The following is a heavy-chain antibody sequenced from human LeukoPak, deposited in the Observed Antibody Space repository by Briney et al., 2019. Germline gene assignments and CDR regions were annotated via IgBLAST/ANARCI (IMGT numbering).Heavy chain of an antibody. J-gene: IGHJ4*02. V-gene: IGHV2-70*11. CDR2: IDWDDDK. D-gene: IGHD2-21*02. Sequence: SGPTLVNPTQTLTLTCTFSGFSPSTSGMCVSWIRQPPGKALEWLARIDWDDDKYYSTSLKTRLTISKDTSKNQVVLTMTNMDPVDTATYYCARSTTARSYFDYWGQGTLVTVSS. CDR3: ARSTTARSYFDY. CDR1: GFSPSTSGMC.